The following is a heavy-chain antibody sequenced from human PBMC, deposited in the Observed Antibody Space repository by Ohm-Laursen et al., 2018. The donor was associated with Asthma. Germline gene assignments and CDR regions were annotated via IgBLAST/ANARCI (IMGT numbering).Heavy chain of an antibody. CDR3: VRDYCIDGFCSKAFDP. Sequence: GSSVKVSCKASGYTFTNYAMHWVRQAPGHRLEWMGWINAGTGNTDYSQKFQGRVTLTRDTSASTTYMELSSLTFEDTAVYYCVRDYCIDGFCSKAFDPWGQGTLVTVSS. D-gene: IGHD2-8*01. V-gene: IGHV1-3*01. CDR1: GYTFTNYA. J-gene: IGHJ5*02. CDR2: INAGTGNT.